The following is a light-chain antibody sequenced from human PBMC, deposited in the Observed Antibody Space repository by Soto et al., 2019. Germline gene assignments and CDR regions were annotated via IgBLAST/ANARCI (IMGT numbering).Light chain of an antibody. J-gene: IGKJ1*01. V-gene: IGKV1-5*03. CDR3: QQYNSYSVA. CDR1: QSISSW. Sequence: DIQMTQSPSTLSASVGDRVTITCRASQSISSWLAWYQQKPGKAPKLLIYKASSLESGVPSRFSGSGSGTDFTLTISSLQPGDFATYYCQQYNSYSVAFGQGTKVEIK. CDR2: KAS.